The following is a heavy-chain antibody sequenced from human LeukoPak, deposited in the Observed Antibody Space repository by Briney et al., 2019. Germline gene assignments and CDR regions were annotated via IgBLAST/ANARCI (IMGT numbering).Heavy chain of an antibody. CDR1: GYTFTNYY. V-gene: IGHV1-46*01. J-gene: IGHJ4*02. D-gene: IGHD2-15*01. CDR2: INPSGGGT. CDR3: ARGGSSLPFDY. Sequence: ASVKVSCKASGYTFTNYYIHWVRQAPGQGLEWMGVINPSGGGTSYTQKFQDRITMTRDTSTSIVYMNLSSLRSEDTAVYHCARGGSSLPFDYWGQGTLVTVSS.